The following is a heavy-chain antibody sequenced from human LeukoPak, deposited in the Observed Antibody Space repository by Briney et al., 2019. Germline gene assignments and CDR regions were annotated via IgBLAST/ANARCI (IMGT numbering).Heavy chain of an antibody. CDR3: ARHTDSDY. V-gene: IGHV4-34*01. J-gene: IGHJ4*02. Sequence: PSETLSLTCAVYGGSFSGYYWSWIRQPPGKGLEWIGEINHSGSTNYNPSLKSRVTISVDTSKNQFSLKLSSVTAADTAVYYCARHTDSDYWGQGTLVTVSS. CDR1: GGSFSGYY. CDR2: INHSGST.